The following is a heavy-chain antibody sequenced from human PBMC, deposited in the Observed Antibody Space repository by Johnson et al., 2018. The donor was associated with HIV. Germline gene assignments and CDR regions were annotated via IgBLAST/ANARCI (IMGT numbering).Heavy chain of an antibody. J-gene: IGHJ3*02. CDR1: GFTFSSYG. Sequence: QVQLVESGGGVVQPGGSLRLSCAASGFTFSSYGMHWVRQAPGKGLEWVAFIRYDGSNKYYADSVKGRLTISRDNSKNTLYLQMSSLRAEDTALYYCARSYPGSASVYRDAFDIWGQGTMVTVSS. D-gene: IGHD4-11*01. CDR3: ARSYPGSASVYRDAFDI. CDR2: IRYDGSNK. V-gene: IGHV3-30*02.